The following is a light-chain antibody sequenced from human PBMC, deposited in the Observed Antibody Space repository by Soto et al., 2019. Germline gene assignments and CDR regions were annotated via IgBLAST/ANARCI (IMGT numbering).Light chain of an antibody. CDR2: GVK. V-gene: IGLV2-14*01. J-gene: IGLJ1*01. CDR1: GRDIGAYDY. CDR3: SSYTTSYFYV. Sequence: QSALTQPASVSGSPGQSITISCTGSGRDIGAYDYVPWYQQHPGKAPKLIIYGVKNRPSGVSNRFSASKSAFTASLTISGLQTEDEADYYCSSYTTSYFYVFGPGTKLTVL.